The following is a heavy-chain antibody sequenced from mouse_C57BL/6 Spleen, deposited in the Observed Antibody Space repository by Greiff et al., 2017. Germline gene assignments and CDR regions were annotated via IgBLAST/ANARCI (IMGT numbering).Heavy chain of an antibody. CDR1: GFTFSSYG. J-gene: IGHJ4*01. D-gene: IGHD2-12*01. CDR3: ARQGYSSYAMDY. CDR2: ISSGGSYT. Sequence: EVQVVESGGDLVKPGGSLKLSCAASGFTFSSYGMSWVRQTPDKRLEWVATISSGGSYTYYPDSVKGRFTISRDNAKNTLYLQMSSLKSEDTAMYYCARQGYSSYAMDYWGQGTSVTVSS. V-gene: IGHV5-6*01.